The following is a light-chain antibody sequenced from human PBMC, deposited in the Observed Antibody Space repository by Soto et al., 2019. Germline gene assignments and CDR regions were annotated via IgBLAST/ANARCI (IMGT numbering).Light chain of an antibody. V-gene: IGKV1-39*01. CDR2: AAS. J-gene: IGKJ3*01. Sequence: DIQMTHSPSSLSASVGDRVTITCRASQSISSYLNWYQQKPGKAPKLLIYAASSLQSGVPSRFSGSGSGTDFTLTISSLQPEDFATYYCQQSYSTPFSFGPGPKVDIK. CDR3: QQSYSTPFS. CDR1: QSISSY.